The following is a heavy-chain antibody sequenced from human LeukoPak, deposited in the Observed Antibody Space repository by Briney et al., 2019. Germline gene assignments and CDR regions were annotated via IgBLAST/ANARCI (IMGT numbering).Heavy chain of an antibody. CDR3: ARDLTPRLSSGWYSPNYFDY. D-gene: IGHD6-19*01. CDR2: ISSSSSYI. Sequence: GGSLRLSCAASGFTFSSYSMNWVRQAPGKGLEWVSSISSSSSYIYYADSVKGRFTISRDNARKSLYLQMNSLRAEDTAVYYCARDLTPRLSSGWYSPNYFDYWGQGTLVTVSS. CDR1: GFTFSSYS. V-gene: IGHV3-21*01. J-gene: IGHJ4*02.